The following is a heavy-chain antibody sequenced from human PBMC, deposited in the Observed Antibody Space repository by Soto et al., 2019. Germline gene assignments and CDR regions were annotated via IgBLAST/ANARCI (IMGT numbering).Heavy chain of an antibody. V-gene: IGHV3-21*06. Sequence: PGGSLRLSCAASGFTFTWSGMNWFRQAPGKGLEWVSSISSTTNYIYYGDSMKGRFTISRDNAKNSRYREMNCLSAEDTAVYYCARESEDLTSNFDYWGQGTLVTVSS. CDR2: ISSTTNYI. CDR1: GFTFTWSG. CDR3: ARESEDLTSNFDY. J-gene: IGHJ4*02.